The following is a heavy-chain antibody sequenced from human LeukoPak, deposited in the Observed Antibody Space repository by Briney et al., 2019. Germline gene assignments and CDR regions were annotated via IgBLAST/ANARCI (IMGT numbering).Heavy chain of an antibody. Sequence: ASVKVSCTASGYTFTGYYMHWVRQAPGQGLEWMGRINPNSGGTNYAQKFQGRVTMTRDTSISTAYMELSRLRSDDTAVYYCARICSTLYYFDYWGQGTLVTVSS. CDR1: GYTFTGYY. J-gene: IGHJ4*02. V-gene: IGHV1-2*06. D-gene: IGHD2-2*01. CDR3: ARICSTLYYFDY. CDR2: INPNSGGT.